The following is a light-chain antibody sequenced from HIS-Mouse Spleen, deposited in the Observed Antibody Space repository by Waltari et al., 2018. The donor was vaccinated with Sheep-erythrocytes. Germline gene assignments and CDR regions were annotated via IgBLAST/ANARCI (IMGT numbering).Light chain of an antibody. CDR2: DVS. V-gene: IGLV2-11*01. CDR3: CSYAGSYNHV. CDR1: NSDVGGYNY. J-gene: IGLJ1*01. Sequence: QSALTQPASVSGSPGQSITISCTGTNSDVGGYNYVSWYQQHPGKAPKPMIYDVSKRPSGVPDRFSGSKSGNTASLTISGLQAEDEADYYCCSYAGSYNHVFATGTKVTVL.